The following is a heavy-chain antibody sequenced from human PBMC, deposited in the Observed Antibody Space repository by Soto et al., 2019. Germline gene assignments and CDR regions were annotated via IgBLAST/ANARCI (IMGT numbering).Heavy chain of an antibody. CDR3: TKSPGSSSGY. D-gene: IGHD6-6*01. CDR1: GFTFMNYA. V-gene: IGHV3-23*01. CDR2: ISGGGGST. J-gene: IGHJ4*02. Sequence: GSLRLSCVASGFTFMNYALTWVRQAPGKGLEWVSTISGGGGSTYYADSVKGRFTISRDKSKSTLYLQMDGLRAEDTAVYYCTKSPGSSSGYWGQGTLVTVSS.